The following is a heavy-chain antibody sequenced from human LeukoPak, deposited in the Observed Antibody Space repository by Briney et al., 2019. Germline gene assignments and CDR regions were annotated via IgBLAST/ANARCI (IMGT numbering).Heavy chain of an antibody. V-gene: IGHV1-2*02. CDR2: SNPNSSGT. CDR3: VRGRRGAGYALFDY. J-gene: IGHJ4*02. D-gene: IGHD5-18*01. Sequence: ASGKVSCKGSGYTFTCCNMHWVRHAPGQGLERMGWSNPNSSGTNYAQKFPGTVTVRRDTSIRAAYTELSRLRSDETPEYYSVRGRRGAGYALFDYWRQGTLVTVSS. CDR1: GYTFTCCN.